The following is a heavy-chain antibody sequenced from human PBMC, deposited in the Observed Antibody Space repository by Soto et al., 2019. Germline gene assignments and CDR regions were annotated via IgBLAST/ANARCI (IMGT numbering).Heavy chain of an antibody. J-gene: IGHJ4*02. CDR3: ARDGYDGSGSPYPAY. D-gene: IGHD3-10*01. CDR2: IYYLRST. CDR1: GGSMSEYF. V-gene: IGHV4-59*01. Sequence: PSETLSLTCSVSGGSMSEYFWSWIRQSPGEGLEWIGYIYYLRSTDYNPTLKSRVTISVDTSKRQFSLRLTSVTAADTAVYYCARDGYDGSGSPYPAYWGPGTQVTVSS.